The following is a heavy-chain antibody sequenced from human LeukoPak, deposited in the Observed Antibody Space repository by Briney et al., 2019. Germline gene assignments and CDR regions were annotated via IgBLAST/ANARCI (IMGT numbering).Heavy chain of an antibody. CDR3: ASGVVVITTRPFDY. CDR2: IYYSGST. D-gene: IGHD3-22*01. CDR1: GGSISSSSYY. V-gene: IGHV4-39*01. J-gene: IGHJ4*02. Sequence: SETLSLTCTVSGGSISSSSYYWGWIRQPPGKGLEWIGNIYYSGSTYYNPSLKSRVTISVDTSKNQFSLKLSSVTAADTAVYYCASGVVVITTRPFDYWGQGTLVTVSS.